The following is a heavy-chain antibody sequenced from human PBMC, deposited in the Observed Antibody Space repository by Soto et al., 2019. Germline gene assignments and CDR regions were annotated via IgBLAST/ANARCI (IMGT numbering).Heavy chain of an antibody. CDR3: ARDRYCSGGSCYFDY. CDR2: IWYDGSNK. Sequence: GGSLRLSCAASGFTFSSYGMHWVRRAPGKGLEWVAVIWYDGSNKYYADSVKGRFTISRDNSKNTLYLQMNSLRAEDTAVYYCARDRYCSGGSCYFDYWGQGTLVTVSS. CDR1: GFTFSSYG. V-gene: IGHV3-33*01. J-gene: IGHJ4*02. D-gene: IGHD2-15*01.